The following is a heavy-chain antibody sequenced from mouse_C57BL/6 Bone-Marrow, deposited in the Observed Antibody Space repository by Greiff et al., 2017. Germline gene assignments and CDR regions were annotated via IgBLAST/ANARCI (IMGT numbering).Heavy chain of an antibody. V-gene: IGHV1-69*01. D-gene: IGHD1-2*01. CDR1: GYTFTSYW. CDR3: ARGPITLDY. J-gene: IGHJ4*01. Sequence: LQQPGAELVMPGASVKLSCKASGYTFTSYWMHWVKQRPGQGLEWIGEIDPSDSYTNYNQKFKGKSTLTVDKSSSTAYMQLSSLTSEDSAVYYCARGPITLDYWGQGTSVTVSS. CDR2: IDPSDSYT.